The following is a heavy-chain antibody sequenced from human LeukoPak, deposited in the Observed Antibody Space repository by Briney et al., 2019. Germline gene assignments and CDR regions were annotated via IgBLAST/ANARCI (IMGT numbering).Heavy chain of an antibody. CDR2: INPNSGGT. Sequence: ASVKVSCKASGYTFTDYYIHWVRQAPGQGLERMGRINPNSGGTNYAQKFQGRVTMTRGTSISTAYMELSRLRSDDTAVYYCARAYYDSSGLGFDYWGQGTLVTVSS. J-gene: IGHJ4*02. CDR1: GYTFTDYY. V-gene: IGHV1-2*06. CDR3: ARAYYDSSGLGFDY. D-gene: IGHD3-22*01.